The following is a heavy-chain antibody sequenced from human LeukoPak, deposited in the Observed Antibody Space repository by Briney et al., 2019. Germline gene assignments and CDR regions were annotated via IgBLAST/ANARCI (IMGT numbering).Heavy chain of an antibody. CDR2: IYYSGST. CDR1: GGSISSYY. CDR3: ARTDYYGLVIDPHYNWFDP. J-gene: IGHJ5*02. D-gene: IGHD3-10*01. V-gene: IGHV4-59*01. Sequence: SETLSLTCTVSGGSISSYYWSWIRQPPGKGLEWIGYIYYSGSTNYNPSLKSRVTISVDTSKNQFSLKLSSVTAADTAVYYCARTDYYGLVIDPHYNWFDPWGQGTLVTVSS.